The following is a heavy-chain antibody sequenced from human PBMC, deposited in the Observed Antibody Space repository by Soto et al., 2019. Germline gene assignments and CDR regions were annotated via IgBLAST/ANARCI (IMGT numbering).Heavy chain of an antibody. V-gene: IGHV3-33*01. D-gene: IGHD3-16*01. Sequence: QVQLVESGGGVVQPGRSLRLSCAASGFTFSSHGMHWVRQAPGKGLEWVAVIWYDGSNKYYGDSVKGRFTICRDNSKNTLYLQMDSLRAYDTAVYDCARWGNDKKMDVWGQGTTVTVSS. CDR3: ARWGNDKKMDV. CDR1: GFTFSSHG. J-gene: IGHJ6*02. CDR2: IWYDGSNK.